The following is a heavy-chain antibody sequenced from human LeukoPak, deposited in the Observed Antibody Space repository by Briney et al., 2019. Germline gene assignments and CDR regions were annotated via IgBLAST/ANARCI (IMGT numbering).Heavy chain of an antibody. V-gene: IGHV4-61*01. CDR2: IYFTGST. D-gene: IGHD5-18*01. J-gene: IGHJ3*01. CDR3: ARMTRGYGAFDV. CDR1: GGSISSGSYY. Sequence: SETLSLTCTVSGGSISSGSYYWSWIRQPPGKGLEWIGYIYFTGSTNYNPSLKSRVTISVDTSKNQLSLKMYSVTAADTAVYYCARMTRGYGAFDVWGQGTMVTVSS.